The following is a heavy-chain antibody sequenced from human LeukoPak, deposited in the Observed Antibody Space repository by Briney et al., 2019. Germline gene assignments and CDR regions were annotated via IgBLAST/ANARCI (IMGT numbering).Heavy chain of an antibody. V-gene: IGHV4-4*07. Sequence: PSETLSLTCTVSGDSISRYFWSWIRQPAGKGLEWIGRIYNSGNTNYNPSLKSRVTMSINTSKNQFSLKLSSVTAADTAVYYCARDSGTTGEVKFDPWGQGTLVTVSS. CDR1: GDSISRYF. J-gene: IGHJ5*02. D-gene: IGHD3-10*01. CDR2: IYNSGNT. CDR3: ARDSGTTGEVKFDP.